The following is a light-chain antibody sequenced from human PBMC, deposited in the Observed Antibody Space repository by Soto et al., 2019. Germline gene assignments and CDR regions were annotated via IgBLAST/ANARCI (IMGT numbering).Light chain of an antibody. V-gene: IGKV3-15*01. CDR3: QQRSNWSFT. CDR2: GAS. Sequence: EIVMTQSPATLSVSPGERATLSCRASQSISSNLAWYQQKPGQALRLLIYGASTRATGIPARFSGSGSGTEFTLTISSLEPEDFAVYYCQQRSNWSFTFGPGTKVDIK. CDR1: QSISSN. J-gene: IGKJ3*01.